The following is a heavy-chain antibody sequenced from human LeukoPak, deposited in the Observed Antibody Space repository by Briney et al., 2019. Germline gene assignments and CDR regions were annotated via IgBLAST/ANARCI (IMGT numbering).Heavy chain of an antibody. V-gene: IGHV4-30-4*01. Sequence: PSETLSLTCTVSRGSINSGDQYWSWVRQPPGKGLEWIGYIYYTGSTYFNPPLKSRVTISVDTSKNLFSLKLHSVTAADTAVYYCARVFMYGDTDYYDSSGYRYFDFWGQGILVTVSS. D-gene: IGHD3-22*01. J-gene: IGHJ4*02. CDR2: IYYTGST. CDR3: ARVFMYGDTDYYDSSGYRYFDF. CDR1: RGSINSGDQY.